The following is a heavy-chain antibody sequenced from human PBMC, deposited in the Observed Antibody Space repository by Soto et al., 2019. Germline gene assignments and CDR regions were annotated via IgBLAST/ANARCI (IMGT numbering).Heavy chain of an antibody. V-gene: IGHV6-1*01. Sequence: SHTLSLTCAISGDSVASNSAAWNWIRQSPSRGLEWLGRTYYRSKWYNDYAVSVKSRITINPDTSKNQFSLQLNSVTPEDTAVYYCARGSLKSSWLGYYYYYGMDVWGQGTTVTVSS. CDR1: GDSVASNSAA. CDR3: ARGSLKSSWLGYYYYYGMDV. J-gene: IGHJ6*02. D-gene: IGHD6-13*01. CDR2: TYYRSKWYN.